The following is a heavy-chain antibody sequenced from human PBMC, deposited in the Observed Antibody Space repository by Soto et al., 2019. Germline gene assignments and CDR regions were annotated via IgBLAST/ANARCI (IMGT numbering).Heavy chain of an antibody. CDR3: ARDRCSSTSCYFYWFDP. CDR2: ISSSGSTI. Sequence: PGGSLRLSCAASGFTFSDYYMSWIRQAPGKGLEWVSYISSSGSTIYYADSVKGRFTISRDNAKNSLYLQMNSLRAEDTAVYYCARDRCSSTSCYFYWFDPWGQGTLVTVSS. D-gene: IGHD2-2*01. J-gene: IGHJ5*02. CDR1: GFTFSDYY. V-gene: IGHV3-11*01.